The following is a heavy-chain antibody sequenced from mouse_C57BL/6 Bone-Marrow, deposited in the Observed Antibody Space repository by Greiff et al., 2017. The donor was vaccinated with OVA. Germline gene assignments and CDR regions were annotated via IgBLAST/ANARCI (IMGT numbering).Heavy chain of an antibody. D-gene: IGHD1-1*01. Sequence: VQLQQPGAELVKPGASVKLSCKASGYTFTIYWMHWVKQRPGQGLEWIGNINPSNGGTNYNEKFKSKATLTVDKSSSTAYMQLSSLTSEDSAVYYCARKTFNYGSSDFDYWGQGTTLTVSS. V-gene: IGHV1-53*01. CDR3: ARKTFNYGSSDFDY. CDR2: INPSNGGT. CDR1: GYTFTIYW. J-gene: IGHJ2*01.